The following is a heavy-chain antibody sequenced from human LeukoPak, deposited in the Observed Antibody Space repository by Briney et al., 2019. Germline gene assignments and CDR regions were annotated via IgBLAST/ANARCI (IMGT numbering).Heavy chain of an antibody. D-gene: IGHD5-12*01. CDR3: ARSRRVATILSYYYYYYYMDV. Sequence: GASVKVSCKASGGTFSSYPISWVRQAPGQGLEWMGGIIPIFGTANYAQKFQGRVTITADESTSTAYMELSSMRSEDTAVYYCARSRRVATILSYYYYYYYMDVWGKGTTVTVSS. CDR1: GGTFSSYP. CDR2: IIPIFGTA. V-gene: IGHV1-69*13. J-gene: IGHJ6*03.